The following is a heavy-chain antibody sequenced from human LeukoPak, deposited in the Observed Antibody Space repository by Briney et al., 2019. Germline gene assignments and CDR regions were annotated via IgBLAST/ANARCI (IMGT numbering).Heavy chain of an antibody. CDR3: AKDSAEYCSSTSCSWFDY. CDR2: ISGSGGST. D-gene: IGHD2-2*01. V-gene: IGHV3-23*01. CDR1: GFILRNYA. Sequence: GGSLRLSCAASGFILRNYAMSWVRQAPGKGLEWVSAISGSGGSTYYADSVKGRFTISRDNSKTPLYLQMNSLRAEDTAVYYCAKDSAEYCSSTSCSWFDYWGQGTLVTVSS. J-gene: IGHJ4*02.